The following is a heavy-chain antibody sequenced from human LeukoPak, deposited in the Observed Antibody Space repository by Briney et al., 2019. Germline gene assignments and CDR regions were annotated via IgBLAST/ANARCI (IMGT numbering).Heavy chain of an antibody. V-gene: IGHV3-23*01. J-gene: IGHJ4*02. CDR1: GVTLRNYA. CDR2: ISGDGEST. CDR3: AKDRDCSSTGCYVFAN. D-gene: IGHD2-2*01. Sequence: PGGSLRLSCAASGVTLRNYAMTWIRQAPGKGLQWVSVISGDGESTYYADSVRDRFTISRDDSKNTMYLQMNNLRAEDTAIYYCAKDRDCSSTGCYVFANWGQGTLVTVSS.